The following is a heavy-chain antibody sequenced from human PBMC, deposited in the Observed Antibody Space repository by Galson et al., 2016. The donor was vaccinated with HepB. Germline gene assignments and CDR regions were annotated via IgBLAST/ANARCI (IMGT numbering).Heavy chain of an antibody. V-gene: IGHV5-51*01. Sequence: QSGAEVKKPGESLKISCKGSGYSFINYWIGWVRQMPGKGLEWMGIIYPGDSDTRYSPSFQGQVTISADKSISTAYLQWNSLKAPDTAMYYCARLGSLALWYFDLWGRGTLVTVSS. D-gene: IGHD2-2*03. CDR1: GYSFINYW. CDR3: ARLGSLALWYFDL. J-gene: IGHJ2*01. CDR2: IYPGDSDT.